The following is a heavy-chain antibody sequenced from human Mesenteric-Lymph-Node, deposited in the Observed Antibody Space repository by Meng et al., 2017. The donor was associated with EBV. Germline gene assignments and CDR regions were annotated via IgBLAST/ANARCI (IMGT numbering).Heavy chain of an antibody. CDR2: IFYTGST. D-gene: IGHD3-10*01. V-gene: IGHV4-30-4*01. J-gene: IGHJ4*02. CDR3: ARGTVLVY. Sequence: QVQLQESGPGLVKPSQTLSLTCDVPGGSISSGGYYWRCIRQPPGKGLEWIGYIFYTGSTSYNPSLKSRVTMSVDTSKNQFSLKLNSVTAADTAVYYCARGTVLVYWGQGILVTVYS. CDR1: GGSISSGGYY.